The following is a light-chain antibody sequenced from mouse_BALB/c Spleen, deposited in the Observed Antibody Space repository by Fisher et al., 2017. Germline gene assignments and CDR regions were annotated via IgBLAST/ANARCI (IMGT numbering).Light chain of an antibody. CDR3: QQWSSNPPT. CDR1: SSVSSSY. CDR2: LTS. Sequence: DIVLTQSPAIMAASLGQKVTMTCSASSSVSSSYLYWYQQKPGSSPKPWIYLTSNLASGVPARFSGSGSGTSYSLTISSMEAEDAATYYCQQWSSNPPTFGAGTKLELK. J-gene: IGKJ5*01. V-gene: IGKV4-58*01.